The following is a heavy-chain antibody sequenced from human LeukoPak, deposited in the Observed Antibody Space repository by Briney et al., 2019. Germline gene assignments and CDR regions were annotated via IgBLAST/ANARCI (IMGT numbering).Heavy chain of an antibody. Sequence: PSETLSLTCAVYGGSFSGYYWSWIRQPPGKGLEWIGEINHSGSTNYNPSLKSRVTISVDTSKNQFSLKLSSVTAADTAVYYCARHSGWFDLWGQGTLVTVSS. V-gene: IGHV4-34*01. CDR2: INHSGST. D-gene: IGHD1-1*01. CDR3: ARHSGWFDL. CDR1: GGSFSGYY. J-gene: IGHJ5*02.